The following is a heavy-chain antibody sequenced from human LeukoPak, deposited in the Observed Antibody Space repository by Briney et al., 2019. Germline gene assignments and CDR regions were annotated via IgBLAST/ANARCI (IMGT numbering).Heavy chain of an antibody. V-gene: IGHV4-59*08. J-gene: IGHJ3*02. CDR1: DGSIRSYY. CDR3: ARGASYYDSSTYAFDI. Sequence: SETLSLTCTVSDGSIRSYYWSWIRQPPGKGLEWIGYIYYSGSTNYNPSLKSRVTISVDTSKNQFSLKLSSVTAADTAVYYCARGASYYDSSTYAFDIWGQGTMVTVSS. D-gene: IGHD3-22*01. CDR2: IYYSGST.